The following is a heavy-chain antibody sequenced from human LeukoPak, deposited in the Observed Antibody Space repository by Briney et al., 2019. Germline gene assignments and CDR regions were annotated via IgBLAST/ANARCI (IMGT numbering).Heavy chain of an antibody. CDR1: GYTFTSYD. J-gene: IGHJ5*02. CDR3: ARVITIFGVSSSWFDP. D-gene: IGHD3-3*01. CDR2: MNPNSGNT. V-gene: IGHV1-8*03. Sequence: ASVKVSCKASGYTFTSYDINWVRQATGQGLEWMGWMNPNSGNTGYAQKFQGRVTITRNTSISTAYMELSSLRSEDTAVYYRARVITIFGVSSSWFDPWGQGTLVTVSS.